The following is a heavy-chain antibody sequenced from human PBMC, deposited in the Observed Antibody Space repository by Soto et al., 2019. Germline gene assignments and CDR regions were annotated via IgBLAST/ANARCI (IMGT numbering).Heavy chain of an antibody. J-gene: IGHJ6*02. CDR3: AKRVCSWAGDSYFYYDLDV. CDR2: TSGSGATT. Sequence: GGSLRLSCAASGFVFSSHAMSWVRQAPGKGLEWVSATSGSGATTYYADSVEGRFTISRDNSENSLFLEMTSLRAEDTAVHYCAKRVCSWAGDSYFYYDLDVWGQGTTVTVSS. V-gene: IGHV3-23*01. D-gene: IGHD4-17*01. CDR1: GFVFSSHA.